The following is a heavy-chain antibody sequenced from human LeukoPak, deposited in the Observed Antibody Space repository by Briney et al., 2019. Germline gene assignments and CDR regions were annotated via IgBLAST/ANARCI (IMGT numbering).Heavy chain of an antibody. J-gene: IGHJ1*01. CDR3: AKVQYYYGSGSYSPFQH. Sequence: GGSLRLSCAASGFTFSSYWMSWVRQAPGKGLEWVANIKQDGSEKYYVDSVKGRFTISRDNAKNSLYLQMNSLRAEDTAVYYCAKVQYYYGSGSYSPFQHWGQGTLVTVSS. CDR1: GFTFSSYW. CDR2: IKQDGSEK. V-gene: IGHV3-7*01. D-gene: IGHD3-10*01.